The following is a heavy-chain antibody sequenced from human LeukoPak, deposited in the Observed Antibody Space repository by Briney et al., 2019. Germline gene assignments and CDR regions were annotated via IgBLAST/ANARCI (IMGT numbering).Heavy chain of an antibody. CDR3: ARQGGSYFGYYFDY. CDR1: GGSFSGYY. CDR2: INHSGST. J-gene: IGHJ4*02. V-gene: IGHV4-34*01. D-gene: IGHD1-26*01. Sequence: SETLSLTCAVYGGSFSGYYWSWIRQPPGKGLEWIGEINHSGSTNYNPSLKSRVTISVDTSKNRLSLKLSSVTAADTAVYYCARQGGSYFGYYFDYWGQGTLVTVSS.